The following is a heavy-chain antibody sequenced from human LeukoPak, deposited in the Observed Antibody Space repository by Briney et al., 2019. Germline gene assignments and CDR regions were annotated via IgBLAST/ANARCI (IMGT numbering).Heavy chain of an antibody. Sequence: GASVKVSCKASGGTFSSYAISWVRQAPGQGLEWMGGIIPIFGTANYAQKFQGRVTITADESTSTAYMELSSLRSEDTAVYYCARSRGSSGWSQYYFDYWGQGTLVTVSS. J-gene: IGHJ4*02. CDR3: ARSRGSSGWSQYYFDY. CDR1: GGTFSSYA. V-gene: IGHV1-69*13. CDR2: IIPIFGTA. D-gene: IGHD6-19*01.